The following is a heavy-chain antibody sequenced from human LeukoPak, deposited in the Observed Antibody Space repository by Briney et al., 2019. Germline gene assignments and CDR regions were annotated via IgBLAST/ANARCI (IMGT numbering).Heavy chain of an antibody. Sequence: SETLSLTCTVSGGSISSYYWSWIRQPPGKGLEWIGYIYYSGSTNYNPSLKSRVTISVDTSKNQFSPKLSSVTAADTAVYYCARQSHYYDSSGVFDYWSQGTLVTVSS. D-gene: IGHD3-22*01. V-gene: IGHV4-59*08. J-gene: IGHJ4*02. CDR2: IYYSGST. CDR1: GGSISSYY. CDR3: ARQSHYYDSSGVFDY.